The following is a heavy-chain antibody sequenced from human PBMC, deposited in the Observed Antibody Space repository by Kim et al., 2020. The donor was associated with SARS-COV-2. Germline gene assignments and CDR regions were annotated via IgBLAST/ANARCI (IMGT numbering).Heavy chain of an antibody. CDR2: GST. CDR3: ARGRWELPY. D-gene: IGHD1-26*01. V-gene: IGHV4-59*09. J-gene: IGHJ4*02. Sequence: GSTNSNPSHKSRVTISVDTSNNQVSLTLSSVTAADTAVYYCARGRWELPYWGQGTLVTVSS.